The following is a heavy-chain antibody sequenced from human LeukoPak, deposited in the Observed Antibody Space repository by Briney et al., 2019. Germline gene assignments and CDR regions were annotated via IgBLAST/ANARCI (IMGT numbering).Heavy chain of an antibody. CDR2: INHSGST. D-gene: IGHD2-2*01. V-gene: IGHV4-34*01. CDR3: ARVSYCSSTSCYLRGYYGMDV. CDR1: GGSFSGDY. J-gene: IGHJ6*02. Sequence: PSETLSLTCAVYGGSFSGDYWSWIRQPPGKGLEWIGEINHSGSTNYNPSLKSRVTISVDTSKNQFSLKLSSVTAADTAVYYCARVSYCSSTSCYLRGYYGMDVWGQGTTVTVSS.